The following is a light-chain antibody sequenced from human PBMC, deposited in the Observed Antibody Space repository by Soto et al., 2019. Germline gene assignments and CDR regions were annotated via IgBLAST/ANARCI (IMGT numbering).Light chain of an antibody. CDR2: GAS. CDR3: QQYHKWPIT. V-gene: IGKV3-15*01. Sequence: DIVMTQSPATLSVAPGERVTFSCRASQGVSRKLAWYQHKPGQAPRLLISGASTGATGIPARFSGSGSGTEFTLTIRSLQSEDCAIYYCQQYHKWPITFRGGTKVEIK. CDR1: QGVSRK. J-gene: IGKJ4*01.